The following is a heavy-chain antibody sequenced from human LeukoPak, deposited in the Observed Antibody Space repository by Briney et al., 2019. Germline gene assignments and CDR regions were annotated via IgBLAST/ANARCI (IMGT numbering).Heavy chain of an antibody. CDR2: ISGSGGTT. CDR3: AKRGVVIRVILVGFHKEAYYFDS. J-gene: IGHJ4*02. V-gene: IGHV3-23*01. CDR1: GITLSNYG. D-gene: IGHD3-22*01. Sequence: GGSLRLSCAVSGITLSNYGMSGVRQAPGKGLEWVAGISGSGGTTNYADSVKGRFTISRDNPKNTLYLQMNSLRAEDTAVYFCAKRGVVIRVILVGFHKEAYYFDSWGQGALVTVSS.